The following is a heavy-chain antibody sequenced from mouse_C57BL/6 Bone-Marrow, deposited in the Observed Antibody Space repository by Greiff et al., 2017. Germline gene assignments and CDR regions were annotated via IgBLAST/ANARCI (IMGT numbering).Heavy chain of an antibody. V-gene: IGHV10-1*01. J-gene: IGHJ1*03. CDR3: VRHEGWLLDWYFDV. Sequence: EVQVVESGGGLVQPKGSLKLSCAASGFSFNTYAMNWVRQAPGKGLEWVARIRSKSNNYATYYADSVKDRFTISRDDSESMLYLQMNNLKTEDTAMYYCVRHEGWLLDWYFDVWGTGTTVTVSS. D-gene: IGHD2-3*01. CDR2: IRSKSNNYAT. CDR1: GFSFNTYA.